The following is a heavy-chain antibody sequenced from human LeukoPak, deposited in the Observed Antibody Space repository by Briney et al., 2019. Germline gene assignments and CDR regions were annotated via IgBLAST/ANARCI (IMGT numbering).Heavy chain of an antibody. V-gene: IGHV3-48*03. D-gene: IGHD3-22*01. J-gene: IGHJ3*02. CDR2: ISSSGSTI. CDR1: GFTFSSYE. CDR3: ARDRAVFTYYYDSDAFDI. Sequence: GGSLRLSCAASGFTFSSYEMNWVRQAPGKGLEWVSYISSSGSTIYYADSVKGRFTISRDNAKNSLYLQMNSLRAEDTAVYYCARDRAVFTYYYDSDAFDIWGQGTMVTVSS.